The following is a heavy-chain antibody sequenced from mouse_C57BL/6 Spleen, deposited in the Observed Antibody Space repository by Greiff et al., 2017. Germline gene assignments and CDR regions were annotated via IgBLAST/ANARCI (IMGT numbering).Heavy chain of an antibody. D-gene: IGHD1-1*01. Sequence: VQLQESGAELARPGASVKMSCKASGYTFTSYTMHWVKQRPGQGLEWNGYINPSSGYTKYNQKFKDKATLTADKSSSTAYMQLSSLTSEDSAVYYCAINYYGSSPFDYWGQGTTLTVSS. V-gene: IGHV1-4*01. CDR2: INPSSGYT. CDR3: AINYYGSSPFDY. J-gene: IGHJ2*01. CDR1: GYTFTSYT.